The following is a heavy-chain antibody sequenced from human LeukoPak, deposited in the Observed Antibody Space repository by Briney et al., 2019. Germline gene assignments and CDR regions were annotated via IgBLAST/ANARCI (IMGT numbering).Heavy chain of an antibody. CDR3: ARGGYYGSGNDFRFDH. J-gene: IGHJ5*02. CDR2: IHYTGST. CDR1: GGSINSYY. D-gene: IGHD3-10*01. V-gene: IGHV4-59*01. Sequence: SETLSLTCTVSGGSINSYYWSWIRQPPGKGLECIGYIHYTGSTNYNPSLKSRVTISVDTSKNQFSLKLSSVTAADTAIYYCARGGYYGSGNDFRFDHWGQGTLVTVSS.